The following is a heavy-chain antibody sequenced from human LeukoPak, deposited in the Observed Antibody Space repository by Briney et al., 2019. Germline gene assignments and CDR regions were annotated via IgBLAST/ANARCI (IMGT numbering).Heavy chain of an antibody. D-gene: IGHD3-3*01. V-gene: IGHV3-20*04. Sequence: GGSLRLSCAASGFTFDDYGMSWVRQAPGKGLEWVSGINWNGGSTGYADSVKGRFTISRDNAKTSLYLQMNSLRAEDTALYYCARGVRTTYDFWRGYYDLFGAFDIWGQGTMVTVSS. CDR2: INWNGGST. J-gene: IGHJ3*02. CDR1: GFTFDDYG. CDR3: ARGVRTTYDFWRGYYDLFGAFDI.